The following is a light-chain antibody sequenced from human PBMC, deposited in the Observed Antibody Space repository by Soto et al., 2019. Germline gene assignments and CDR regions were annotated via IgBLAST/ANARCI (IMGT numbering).Light chain of an antibody. J-gene: IGKJ1*01. CDR3: PKYNRGPWT. V-gene: IGKV1-27*01. Sequence: DIQMTQSPSSLFASVGDRVTITCRASQGISNYLAWYQQKPGKDPKLLIYAASTLQSGVPSRFSGSGSGTDFKLTIRRLEAEDVANFFCPKYNRGPWTFGQGTKVEIK. CDR1: QGISNY. CDR2: AAS.